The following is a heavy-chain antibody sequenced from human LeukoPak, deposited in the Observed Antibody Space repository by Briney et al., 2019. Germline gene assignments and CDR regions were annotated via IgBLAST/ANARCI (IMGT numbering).Heavy chain of an antibody. CDR3: AEDSRASGNDLLFDY. J-gene: IGHJ4*02. V-gene: IGHV3-30*04. CDR1: GFTFSSYA. Sequence: GGSLRLSCAASGFTFSSYAMHWVRQAPGKGLEWVAVISYDGSNKYYADSVKGRFTISRDNSKNTLYLQMNSLRAEDTAVYYCAEDSRASGNDLLFDYWGQGTLVTVSS. CDR2: ISYDGSNK. D-gene: IGHD5-12*01.